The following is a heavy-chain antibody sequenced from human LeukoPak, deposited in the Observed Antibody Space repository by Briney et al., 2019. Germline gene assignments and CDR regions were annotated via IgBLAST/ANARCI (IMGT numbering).Heavy chain of an antibody. CDR1: GYTFTGYY. Sequence: ASVRVSCTASGYTFTGYYMHWVRQAPGQGLEWMGWINPNSGGTNYAQKVQGRVTMTRDTSISTAYMELSRLRSDDTAVYYCARDGSYDFWSGYLNYWGQGTLVTVSS. CDR3: ARDGSYDFWSGYLNY. J-gene: IGHJ4*02. D-gene: IGHD3-3*01. V-gene: IGHV1-2*02. CDR2: INPNSGGT.